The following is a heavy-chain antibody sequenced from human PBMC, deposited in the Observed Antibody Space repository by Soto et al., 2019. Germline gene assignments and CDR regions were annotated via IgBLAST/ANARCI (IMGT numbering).Heavy chain of an antibody. D-gene: IGHD6-13*01. J-gene: IGHJ4*02. CDR2: INGENT. CDR1: GFTFSSYA. V-gene: IGHV3-23*01. Sequence: TGGSLRLSCAASGFTFSSYAMSWVRQAPRKGLEWVSTINGENTYYADSVKGRSTISRDNSKNTLYLQMNSLRAEDSAIYYCAKDGAAGGINFDYWGQGTLVTVSS. CDR3: AKDGAAGGINFDY.